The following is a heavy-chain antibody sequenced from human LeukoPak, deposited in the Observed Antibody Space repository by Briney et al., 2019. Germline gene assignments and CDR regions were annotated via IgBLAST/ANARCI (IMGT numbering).Heavy chain of an antibody. Sequence: PSETLSLTCAVYGGSFSGYYWSWIRQPPGKGLGWIREINHSGSTNYNPSLKSRVTISVDTSKNQFSLKLSSVTAADTAVYYCARGRYYDFWSGYYYWGQGTMVTVSS. CDR2: INHSGST. J-gene: IGHJ3*01. CDR3: ARGRYYDFWSGYYY. CDR1: GGSFSGYY. D-gene: IGHD3-3*01. V-gene: IGHV4-34*01.